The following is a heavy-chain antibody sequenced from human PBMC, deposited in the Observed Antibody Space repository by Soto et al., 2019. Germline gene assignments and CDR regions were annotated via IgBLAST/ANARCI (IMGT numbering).Heavy chain of an antibody. CDR1: GGTFSSYT. CDR2: IIPIFGTA. D-gene: IGHD5-12*01. V-gene: IGHV1-69*12. Sequence: QVQLVQSGAEVKKPGSSVTVSCKASGGTFSSYTVSWVRQAPGQGLEWMGGIIPIFGTANYAQKFQGRVTITADDSTITADMELSSLRSEDTAVYYCARGNHRWLQLWYFDLWGRGTLVTVSS. CDR3: ARGNHRWLQLWYFDL. J-gene: IGHJ2*01.